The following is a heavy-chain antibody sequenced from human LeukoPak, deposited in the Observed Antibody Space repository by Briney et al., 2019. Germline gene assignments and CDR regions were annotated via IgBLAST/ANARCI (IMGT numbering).Heavy chain of an antibody. D-gene: IGHD3-16*01. Sequence: SETLSLTCTVSGGSISSYYWSWIRQPPGKGLEWIGYIYYSGSTNYNPSLESRVTISADTSKNQFSLKLNSLTTADTAVYYCTRGAGWLIDYWGQGILVTVSS. V-gene: IGHV4-59*01. J-gene: IGHJ4*02. CDR1: GGSISSYY. CDR2: IYYSGST. CDR3: TRGAGWLIDY.